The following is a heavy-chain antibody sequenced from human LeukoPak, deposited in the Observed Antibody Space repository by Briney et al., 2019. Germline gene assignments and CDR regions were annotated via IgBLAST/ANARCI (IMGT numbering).Heavy chain of an antibody. J-gene: IGHJ4*02. CDR2: IRGSGGST. V-gene: IGHV3-23*01. Sequence: GGSLSLSCAASGFTFSRYGMSWVRQAPGKGLEWVSAIRGSGGSTYYADSVKGRFTISRDNSKNTLYLQINSLRAEDTAVYYCAKDHLPGIVVADRDYWGQGTLVTVSS. CDR1: GFTFSRYG. D-gene: IGHD6-19*01. CDR3: AKDHLPGIVVADRDY.